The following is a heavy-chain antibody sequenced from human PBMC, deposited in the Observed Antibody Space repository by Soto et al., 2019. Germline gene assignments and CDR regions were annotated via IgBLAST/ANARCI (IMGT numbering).Heavy chain of an antibody. V-gene: IGHV3-23*01. Sequence: PGGSLRLSCAASGFTFSSYAMSWVRQAPGKGLEWVSAISGSGGSTYYADPVKGRFTISRDNSKNTLYLQMNSLRAEDTAVYYCAKDLCSGGSCYSYAFDIWGQGTMVTVS. CDR2: ISGSGGST. J-gene: IGHJ3*02. CDR3: AKDLCSGGSCYSYAFDI. CDR1: GFTFSSYA. D-gene: IGHD2-15*01.